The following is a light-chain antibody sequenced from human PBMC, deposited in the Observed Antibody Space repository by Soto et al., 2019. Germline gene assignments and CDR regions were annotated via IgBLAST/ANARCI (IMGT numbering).Light chain of an antibody. Sequence: ALTQPASVSGSPGQSITISCTGSGSDIGAYNYVSWYQQHPGKAPKLLIHGVTRRPSGVSSRFSASKSAYTASLTISGLQAEDEATYFCSSFTTSYFYVFGPGTKVTV. CDR2: GVT. J-gene: IGLJ1*01. CDR3: SSFTTSYFYV. CDR1: GSDIGAYNY. V-gene: IGLV2-14*01.